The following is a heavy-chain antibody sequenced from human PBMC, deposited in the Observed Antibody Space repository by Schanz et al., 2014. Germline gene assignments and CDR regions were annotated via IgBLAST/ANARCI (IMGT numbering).Heavy chain of an antibody. CDR3: AREQIMAAAGLVDY. V-gene: IGHV3-30*19. CDR2: ISYDGSNK. D-gene: IGHD6-13*01. Sequence: QAQLMESGGGVVQPGTSLILSCSVSGFSLNTYGIHWFRQPAGKGLEWVAVISYDGSNKYYADSVKGRFTISRDNAKNSLYLQMNSLRAEDTAVYYCAREQIMAAAGLVDYWGHGTLVNVSS. J-gene: IGHJ4*01. CDR1: GFSLNTYG.